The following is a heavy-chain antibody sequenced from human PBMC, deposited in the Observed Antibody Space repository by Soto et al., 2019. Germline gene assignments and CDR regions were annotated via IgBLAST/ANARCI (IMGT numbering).Heavy chain of an antibody. CDR3: ARERSGQGGYGMDV. CDR1: GGSISSGGYY. D-gene: IGHD3-10*01. CDR2: IYYDGGT. J-gene: IGHJ6*02. Sequence: QVQLQESGPAGLVKPSQTLSLTCNVSGGSISSGGYYWSWIRQHPGKGLEWIGYIYYDGGTYQNPSLKSRVSISVDTSKNQFALKLSSVTAADTALYYCARERSGQGGYGMDVWGQGTTVTVSS. V-gene: IGHV4-31*03.